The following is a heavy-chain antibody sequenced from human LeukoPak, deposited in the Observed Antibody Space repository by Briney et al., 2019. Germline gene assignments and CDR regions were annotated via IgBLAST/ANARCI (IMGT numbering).Heavy chain of an antibody. CDR1: GGSISSYY. Sequence: SETLSLTCTVSGGSISSYYWTWIRQPPGKGLEWIGYIYYSGNTDYNPSLKSRVTISVDTSKNQFSLKLSSVTAADTAVYYCARHSTWFDPWGQGTLSPSPQ. CDR3: ARHSTWFDP. CDR2: IYYSGNT. J-gene: IGHJ5*02. V-gene: IGHV4-59*08.